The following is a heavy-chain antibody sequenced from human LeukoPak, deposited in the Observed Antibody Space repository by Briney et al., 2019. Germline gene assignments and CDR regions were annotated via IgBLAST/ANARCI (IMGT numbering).Heavy chain of an antibody. CDR3: ARLVAARLFSRFDP. CDR2: INHSGST. V-gene: IGHV4-34*01. CDR1: GVSISHSY. D-gene: IGHD6-6*01. J-gene: IGHJ5*02. Sequence: PSETLSLTCTVSGVSISHSYWSWIRQPPGKGLEWIGEINHSGSTNYNPSLKSRVTISVDTSKNQFSLKLSSVTAADTAVYYCARLVAARLFSRFDPWGQGTLVTVSS.